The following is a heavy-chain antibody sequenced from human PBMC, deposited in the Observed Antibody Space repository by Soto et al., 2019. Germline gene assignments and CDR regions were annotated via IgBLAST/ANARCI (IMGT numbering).Heavy chain of an antibody. CDR3: ARDRITTRWDAFDL. CDR1: GGTFSTYI. Sequence: QVQLVQSGAEVRKPGSSVKVSCKAPGGTFSTYIISWVRQAPGQGLAWMGRIIPIPDITNYAQKFQGRVTITADRSTSTAYMELTSLKSEDTAVYYCARDRITTRWDAFDLWGQGTLVTVSS. V-gene: IGHV1-69*08. CDR2: IIPIPDIT. J-gene: IGHJ3*01. D-gene: IGHD3-22*01.